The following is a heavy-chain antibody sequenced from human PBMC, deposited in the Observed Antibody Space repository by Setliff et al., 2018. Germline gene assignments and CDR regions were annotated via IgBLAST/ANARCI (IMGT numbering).Heavy chain of an antibody. V-gene: IGHV1-69*13. CDR1: GGTFSSYA. Sequence: GASVKVSCKASGGTFSSYAISWVRQAPGQGLEWMGGIIPIFGTAKYAQKFQGRVTITADESTSTAYMELSSLRSEDTAVYYCARDLYYYGSGSYYIAGWFDPWGQGTLVTVS. CDR2: IIPIFGTA. D-gene: IGHD3-10*01. CDR3: ARDLYYYGSGSYYIAGWFDP. J-gene: IGHJ5*02.